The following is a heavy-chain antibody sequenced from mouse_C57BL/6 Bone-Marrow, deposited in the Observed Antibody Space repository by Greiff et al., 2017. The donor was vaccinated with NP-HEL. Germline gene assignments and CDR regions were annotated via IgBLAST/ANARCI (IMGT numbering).Heavy chain of an antibody. CDR1: GFTFSSYG. J-gene: IGHJ2*01. CDR3: ARVPGLSYYFDY. D-gene: IGHD3-3*01. V-gene: IGHV5-6*01. Sequence: EVQVVESGGDLVKPGGSLKLSCAASGFTFSSYGMSWVRQTPDKRLEWVATISSGGSYTYYPDSVKGRFTISRDNAKNTLYLQMSRLKSEDTAMYYCARVPGLSYYFDYWGQGTTLTVSS. CDR2: ISSGGSYT.